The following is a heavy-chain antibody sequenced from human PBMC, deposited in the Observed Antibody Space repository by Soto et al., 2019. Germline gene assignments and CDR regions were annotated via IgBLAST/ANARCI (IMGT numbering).Heavy chain of an antibody. Sequence: GGSLRLSCAASGFTFSSYAMSWVRQAPGKGLEWVSAISGSGGSTYYADSVKGRFTISRDNSKNTLYLQMNSLRAEDTAVYYCAKSGFRYGEKGRAPYFDYWGQGTLVTVSS. CDR2: ISGSGGST. CDR1: GFTFSSYA. V-gene: IGHV3-23*01. J-gene: IGHJ4*02. D-gene: IGHD4-17*01. CDR3: AKSGFRYGEKGRAPYFDY.